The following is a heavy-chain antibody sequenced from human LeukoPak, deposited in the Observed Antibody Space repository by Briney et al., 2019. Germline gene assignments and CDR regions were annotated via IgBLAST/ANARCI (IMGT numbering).Heavy chain of an antibody. V-gene: IGHV4-39*07. J-gene: IGHJ4*02. CDR1: GGSISSSSYY. D-gene: IGHD2-2*01. CDR2: IYYSGST. Sequence: SETLSLTCTVSGGSISSSSYYWGWIRQPPGKGLEWIGSIYYSGSTYYNPSLKSRVTISVDTSKNQFSLKLSSVTAADTAVYYCASGIAVVTHGEVDYWGQGTLVTVSS. CDR3: ASGIAVVTHGEVDY.